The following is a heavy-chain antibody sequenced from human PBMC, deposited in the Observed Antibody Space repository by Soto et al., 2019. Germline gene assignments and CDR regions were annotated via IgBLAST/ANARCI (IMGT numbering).Heavy chain of an antibody. Sequence: QVQLVESGGGVVQPGRSLRLSCAASGFTFSSYAMHWVRQAPGKGLEWVAVISYDGSNKYYADSVKGRFTISRDNSKNTLYLQMNSLRAEDTAVYYCARGTVHFDYWGQGTLVTVSS. CDR3: ARGTVHFDY. V-gene: IGHV3-30-3*01. CDR1: GFTFSSYA. D-gene: IGHD4-17*01. J-gene: IGHJ4*02. CDR2: ISYDGSNK.